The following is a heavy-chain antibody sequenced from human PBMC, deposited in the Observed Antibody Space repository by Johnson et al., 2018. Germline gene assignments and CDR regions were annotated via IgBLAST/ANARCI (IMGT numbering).Heavy chain of an antibody. CDR1: GFTFDDYA. D-gene: IGHD3-10*01. CDR2: ISWNRGSI. Sequence: VQLVQSGGGLVQPGRSLRLSCAASGFTFDDYAMHWVRQAPWKGLEWVSGISWNRGSIGYADSVQGRFTISRDNAKNSLYLHMNSLRAEDTALLYCAKDGAKKVLPSAFDIWGQGTMVTVSS. V-gene: IGHV3-9*01. J-gene: IGHJ3*02. CDR3: AKDGAKKVLPSAFDI.